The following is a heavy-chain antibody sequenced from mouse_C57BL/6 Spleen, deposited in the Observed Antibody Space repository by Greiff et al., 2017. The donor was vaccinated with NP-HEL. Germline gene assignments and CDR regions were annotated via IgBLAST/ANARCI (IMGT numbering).Heavy chain of an antibody. CDR3: ARLTGTGFAY. J-gene: IGHJ3*01. CDR2: ISSGSSTI. CDR1: GFTFSDYG. D-gene: IGHD4-1*01. Sequence: EVQLVESGGGLVKPGGSLKLSCAASGFTFSDYGMHWVRQAPEKGLEWVAYISSGSSTIYYADTVKGRFTISSDNAKNTLFLQMTSLRSEDTAMYYCARLTGTGFAYWGQGTLVTVSA. V-gene: IGHV5-17*01.